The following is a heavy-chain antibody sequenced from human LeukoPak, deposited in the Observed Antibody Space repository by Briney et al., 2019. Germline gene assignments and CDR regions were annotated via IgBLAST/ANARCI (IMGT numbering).Heavy chain of an antibody. CDR1: GFTFSSYW. CDR2: IKQDGNEK. CDR3: ARTGGSSGWYSPALLKYYFDY. J-gene: IGHJ4*02. D-gene: IGHD6-19*01. V-gene: IGHV3-7*01. Sequence: GGSLRLSCAASGFTFSSYWMSWVRQALGKGLEWVANIKQDGNEKYYVDSVKDRFTISRDNAKNSLYLQMNSLRAEDTAVYYCARTGGSSGWYSPALLKYYFDYWGQGTLVTVSS.